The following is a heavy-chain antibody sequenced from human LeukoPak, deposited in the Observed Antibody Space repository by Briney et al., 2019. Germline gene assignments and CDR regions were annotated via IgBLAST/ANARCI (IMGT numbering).Heavy chain of an antibody. CDR1: GYSFTNDW. V-gene: IGHV5-51*01. Sequence: GESLKISRKGSGYSFTNDWIGWVRQMPGKGLEWMGIIYPGDSDTRYNPTLQGQVTISADKSISTASLQWSRLKASDTDMYYCVRFYTDYSNAFDVWGQGSMVTVSS. CDR3: VRFYTDYSNAFDV. D-gene: IGHD4-4*01. J-gene: IGHJ3*01. CDR2: IYPGDSDT.